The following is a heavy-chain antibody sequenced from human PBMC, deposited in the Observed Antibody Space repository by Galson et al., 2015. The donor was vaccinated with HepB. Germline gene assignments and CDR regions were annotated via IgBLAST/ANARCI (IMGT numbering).Heavy chain of an antibody. CDR1: XXXFSNYX. D-gene: IGHD3-16*01. Sequence: RLSXASSXXXFSNYXXXWVXXAPGKGLEXXXVISYDGSFRYYSDSVKGRFTVSRDPSRSILYLQMNSLRVDDTAVYHCAKGGPGRXXMMINRXXGFDPXXQG. CDR3: AKGGPGRXXMMINRXXGFDP. J-gene: IGHJ5*02. CDR2: ISYDGSFR. V-gene: IGHV3-30*18.